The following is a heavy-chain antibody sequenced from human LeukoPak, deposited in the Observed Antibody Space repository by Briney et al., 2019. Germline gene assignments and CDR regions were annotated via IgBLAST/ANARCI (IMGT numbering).Heavy chain of an antibody. CDR1: GYTFTGYY. J-gene: IGHJ4*02. CDR3: ATTGPEWERHAY. Sequence: ASVKVSCKASGYTFTGYYMHWVRQAPGQGLEWMGWINPNSGGTNYAQKLQGRVTMTTDTSTSTAYMELSRLRSDDTAVYYCATTGPEWERHAYWGQGTLVTVSS. V-gene: IGHV1-2*02. D-gene: IGHD1-26*01. CDR2: INPNSGGT.